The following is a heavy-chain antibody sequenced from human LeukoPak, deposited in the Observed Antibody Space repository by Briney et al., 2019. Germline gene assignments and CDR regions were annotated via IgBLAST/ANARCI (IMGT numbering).Heavy chain of an antibody. CDR1: GFXFSSYA. CDR2: ISGSGGMT. Sequence: GGSLRLSCAASGFXFSSYAMSWVRQAPGKGLEWVSTISGSGGMTYYADSVKGRFTISRDNSKNTLYLQMNSLRAEDTAVYYCAKRITVGATGYYFDFWGRGTLVTVSS. V-gene: IGHV3-23*01. CDR3: AKRITVGATGYYFDF. D-gene: IGHD1-26*01. J-gene: IGHJ4*02.